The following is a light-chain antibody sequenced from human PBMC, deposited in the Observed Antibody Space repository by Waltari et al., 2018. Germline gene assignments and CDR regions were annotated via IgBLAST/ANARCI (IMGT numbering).Light chain of an antibody. CDR3: SSLTSSTTYV. Sequence: QSALTQPASVSGSPGQSITIPCTATRSDVGGYNYVSWYQQHPGKAPKFMIYDVSNRPSVVSSRFSGSKSGNTASLTISGLQAEDEADYYCSSLTSSTTYVFGTGTTVTVL. V-gene: IGLV2-14*03. CDR1: RSDVGGYNY. CDR2: DVS. J-gene: IGLJ1*01.